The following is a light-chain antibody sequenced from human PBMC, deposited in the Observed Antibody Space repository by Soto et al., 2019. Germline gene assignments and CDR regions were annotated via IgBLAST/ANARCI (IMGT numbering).Light chain of an antibody. V-gene: IGKV4-1*01. J-gene: IGKJ1*01. CDR3: QQYYRPWT. Sequence: DIVMTQSPDSLAVSLGERATINCKSSQSVLYSSNNKNYLAWYQQKPGQPPKLLIYWASTRESGVPDRFSGSGSGSDFTLTISSLKAEDVAVYYCQQYYRPWTCGQGTKVESK. CDR1: QSVLYSSNNKNY. CDR2: WAS.